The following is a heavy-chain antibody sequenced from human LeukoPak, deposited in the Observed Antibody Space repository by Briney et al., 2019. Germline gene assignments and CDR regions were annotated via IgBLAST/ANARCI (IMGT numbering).Heavy chain of an antibody. CDR3: ARTIVVVVAATDYGMDV. Sequence: GASVKVSCKASGYTFTGYYMHWVRQAPGQGLEWMGWINPNSGGTNYAQKFQGRVTMTRDTSISTAYMELSRLRSDDTAVYYWARTIVVVVAATDYGMDVWGQGTTVTVSS. V-gene: IGHV1-2*02. CDR1: GYTFTGYY. J-gene: IGHJ6*02. CDR2: INPNSGGT. D-gene: IGHD2-15*01.